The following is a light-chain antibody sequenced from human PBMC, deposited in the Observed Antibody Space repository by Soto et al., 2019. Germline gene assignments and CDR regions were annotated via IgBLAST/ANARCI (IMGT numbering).Light chain of an antibody. V-gene: IGLV1-44*01. CDR2: SGD. J-gene: IGLJ2*01. CDR1: SSNIGRNS. CDR3: AAWDDSPNLRLL. Sequence: QSVLSQPPSASGTRGQTVTISCSGGSSNIGRNSVDWYQQFPGTAPRLLIYSGDQRPSGVPDRFSGSKSGTSASLAISGLQSADEADYYCAAWDDSPNLRLLFGGGTKLTVL.